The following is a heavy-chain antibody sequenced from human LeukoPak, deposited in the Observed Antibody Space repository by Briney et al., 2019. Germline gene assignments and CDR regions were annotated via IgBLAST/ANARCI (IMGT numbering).Heavy chain of an antibody. CDR3: AREYTYGQFDS. V-gene: IGHV4-61*02. Sequence: SETLSLTCSVSGVSISNGASYWNWLRQPAGKGLEWIGRVYVSGSTDYNTSLQSPVTISIDTSRDQFSLNLTSVTAADTAFYYCAREYTYGQFDSWGQGILVTVSS. CDR1: GVSISNGASY. D-gene: IGHD4-17*01. J-gene: IGHJ4*02. CDR2: VYVSGST.